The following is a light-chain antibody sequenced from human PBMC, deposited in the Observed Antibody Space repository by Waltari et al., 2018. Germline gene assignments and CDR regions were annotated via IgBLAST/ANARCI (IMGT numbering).Light chain of an antibody. CDR1: QSVGRT. CDR2: GAS. V-gene: IGKV3-20*01. Sequence: EIVLTQSPGTLSLSPGERATLSCRASQSVGRTLAWYQQKPGQAPRLLIYGASSRATDIPDRFSGSGSGTDVSLTINRLEPEDFAVYFCQHYVRLPATFGQGTKVEIK. J-gene: IGKJ1*01. CDR3: QHYVRLPAT.